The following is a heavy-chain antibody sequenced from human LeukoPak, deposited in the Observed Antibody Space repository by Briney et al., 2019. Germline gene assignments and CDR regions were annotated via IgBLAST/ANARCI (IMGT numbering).Heavy chain of an antibody. J-gene: IGHJ4*02. CDR1: GASIGSGDYS. Sequence: PSETLSLTCTVSGASIGSGDYSWTWIPQPPGKGLEWIGYIYYSGSTYYNPSLKSRVTISVDTSKNQFSLKLSSVTAADTAVYYCARWEPFDYWGQGTLVTVSS. V-gene: IGHV4-30-4*08. D-gene: IGHD1-26*01. CDR3: ARWEPFDY. CDR2: IYYSGST.